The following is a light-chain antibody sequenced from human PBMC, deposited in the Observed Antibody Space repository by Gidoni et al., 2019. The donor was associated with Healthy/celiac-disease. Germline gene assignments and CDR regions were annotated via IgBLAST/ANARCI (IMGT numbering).Light chain of an antibody. CDR1: QSVSSY. V-gene: IGKV3D-11*02. Sequence: DIVLTQSPATLSLSPGERATLSCRASQSVSSYLAWYQQKPGQAPRLLIYDASNRATGIPARFSGSGPGTDFTLTISSLEPEDFAVYYCQQRSNWQYTFGQGTKLEIK. CDR3: QQRSNWQYT. J-gene: IGKJ2*01. CDR2: DAS.